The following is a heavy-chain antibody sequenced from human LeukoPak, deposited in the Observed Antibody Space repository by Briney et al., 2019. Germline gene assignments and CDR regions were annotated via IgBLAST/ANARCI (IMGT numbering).Heavy chain of an antibody. V-gene: IGHV3-21*06. CDR1: GFTFSNYA. D-gene: IGHD6-13*01. CDR3: ASDKTAQLDNYYYYMDV. J-gene: IGHJ6*03. Sequence: PGGSLRLSCAASGFTFSNYAMSWVRQAPGKGLEWVSSISGGSIYIYYADSVKGRFTISRDNGKNSLYLQMNSLRAEDTAVYYCASDKTAQLDNYYYYMDVWGKGTTVTISS. CDR2: ISGGSIYI.